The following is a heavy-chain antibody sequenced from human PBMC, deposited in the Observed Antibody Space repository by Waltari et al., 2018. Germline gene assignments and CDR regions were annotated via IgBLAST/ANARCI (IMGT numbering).Heavy chain of an antibody. Sequence: EVQLVESGGGLVQPGGSLSLSCAASGFTFSSYEMNLVRQAPGKGLEWISYIRSSGNIIYYADSVKGRFTISRDNAKNSLYLQMNSLRAEDTAVYFCAREEYSTSSGAFDIWGQGTMVTVSS. V-gene: IGHV3-48*03. CDR3: AREEYSTSSGAFDI. CDR1: GFTFSSYE. D-gene: IGHD6-6*01. CDR2: IRSSGNII. J-gene: IGHJ3*02.